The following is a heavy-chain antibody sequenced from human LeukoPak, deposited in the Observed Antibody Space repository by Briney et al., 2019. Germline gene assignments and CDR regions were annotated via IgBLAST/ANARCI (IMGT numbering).Heavy chain of an antibody. V-gene: IGHV1-69*05. CDR1: GGTFSSYA. Sequence: SVKVSCKASGGTFSSYAISWVRQAPGQGLEWMGRIIPIFGTANYAQKFQGRVTITTDESTSTAYMELSSLRSEDTAVYYCARDRDYYGSGSADYWAREPWSPSPQ. J-gene: IGHJ4*02. CDR3: ARDRDYYGSGSADY. CDR2: IIPIFGTA. D-gene: IGHD3-10*01.